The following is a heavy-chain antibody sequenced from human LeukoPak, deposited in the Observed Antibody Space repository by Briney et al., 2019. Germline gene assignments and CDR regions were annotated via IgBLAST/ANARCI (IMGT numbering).Heavy chain of an antibody. CDR1: GYTFTSYG. V-gene: IGHV1-18*01. Sequence: ASVKVSCKASGYTFTSYGFSWVRQAPGQGLEWMGWISAYNGDTNYVQNLQGRVTMTTDTSTSTAYMELRSLRSDDTAVYYCARADIVVVPGDYWGQGTLVTVSS. CDR3: ARADIVVVPGDY. J-gene: IGHJ4*02. CDR2: ISAYNGDT. D-gene: IGHD2-2*01.